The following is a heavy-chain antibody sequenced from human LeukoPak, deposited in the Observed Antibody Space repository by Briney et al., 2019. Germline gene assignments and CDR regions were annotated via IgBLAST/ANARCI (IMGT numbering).Heavy chain of an antibody. CDR1: GFTFSSYE. Sequence: GGSLRLSCAASGFTFSSYEMNWVRQAPGKGLEWVSAISGSGGSTYYADSVKGRFTISRDNSMNTLYLQMNSLRAEDTAVYYCAKVTMIVVVISAFDIWGQGTMVTVSS. CDR3: AKVTMIVVVISAFDI. CDR2: ISGSGGST. J-gene: IGHJ3*02. D-gene: IGHD3-22*01. V-gene: IGHV3-23*01.